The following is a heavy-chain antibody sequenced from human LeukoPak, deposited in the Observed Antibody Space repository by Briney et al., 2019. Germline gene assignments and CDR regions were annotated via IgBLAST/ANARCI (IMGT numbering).Heavy chain of an antibody. D-gene: IGHD5-18*01. Sequence: GGSLRLSCAASGFTFSSYGMHWVRQAPGKGLEWVAVISYDGSNKYYADSVKGRFTISRDNSKNTLYLQMNSLRAEDTALYYCARATTAMVTYYYMDVWGKGTTVTVSS. CDR3: ARATTAMVTYYYMDV. CDR1: GFTFSSYG. V-gene: IGHV3-30*03. J-gene: IGHJ6*03. CDR2: ISYDGSNK.